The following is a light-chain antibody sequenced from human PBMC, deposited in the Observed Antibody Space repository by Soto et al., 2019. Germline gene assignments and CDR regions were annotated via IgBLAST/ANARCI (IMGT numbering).Light chain of an antibody. CDR3: QQYGSSSPIT. V-gene: IGKV3-20*01. Sequence: EIVLTQSPGTLSLSPGERATLSCRATQSVSSSYLAWYQQKPGQAPRLLIYGTSNRATGIPDRFTGSGSGTDFTLTNSRLGPEDFAVYYCQQYGSSSPITFGKGTPLEIK. CDR1: QSVSSSY. J-gene: IGKJ5*01. CDR2: GTS.